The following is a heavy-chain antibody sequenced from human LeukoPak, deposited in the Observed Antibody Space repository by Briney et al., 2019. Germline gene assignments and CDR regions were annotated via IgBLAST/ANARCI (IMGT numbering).Heavy chain of an antibody. Sequence: SETLSLTCIVSGGSISSSSYYWGWIRQPPGKGLEWIGSIYYSGSTYYNPSLKSRVTISVDTSKNQFSLKLSSVTAADTAVYYCATEMRGSYPFDYWGQGTLVTVSS. D-gene: IGHD1-26*01. CDR2: IYYSGST. CDR1: GGSISSSSYY. CDR3: ATEMRGSYPFDY. V-gene: IGHV4-39*01. J-gene: IGHJ4*02.